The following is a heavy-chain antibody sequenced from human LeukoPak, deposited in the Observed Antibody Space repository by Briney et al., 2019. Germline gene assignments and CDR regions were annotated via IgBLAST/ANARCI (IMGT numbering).Heavy chain of an antibody. V-gene: IGHV1-8*01. CDR1: GYTFTSYD. CDR2: MNPNSGNT. D-gene: IGHD6-13*01. Sequence: ASVKVSCKASGYTFTSYDINWVRQATGQGLEWMGWMNPNSGNTGYAQKFQGRVTMTRDTSISTAYMELSRLRPDDTAVYYCARGEYSSSWYGLGYWGQGTLVTVSS. CDR3: ARGEYSSSWYGLGY. J-gene: IGHJ4*02.